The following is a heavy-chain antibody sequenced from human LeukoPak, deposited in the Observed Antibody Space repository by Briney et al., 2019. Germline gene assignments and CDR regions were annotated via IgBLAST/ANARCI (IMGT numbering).Heavy chain of an antibody. Sequence: GGSLRLSRAASGFSFGSFAMSWVRQAPGKGLEWVSYISGSGSTVYYAASVRGRFTISRDNAKNSLFLQMNSLRAEDTAVYYCARDRGNSDPGDWFDSWGQGTLVTVSS. CDR1: GFSFGSFA. J-gene: IGHJ5*01. D-gene: IGHD4-23*01. CDR2: ISGSGSTV. CDR3: ARDRGNSDPGDWFDS. V-gene: IGHV3-48*04.